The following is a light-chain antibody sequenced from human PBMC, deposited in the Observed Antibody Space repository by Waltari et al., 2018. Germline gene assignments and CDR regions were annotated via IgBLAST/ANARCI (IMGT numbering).Light chain of an antibody. CDR2: DVS. CDR3: CSYAGSFTYV. CDR1: SSDVCGYNY. Sequence: QSDLTQPRSVSGSPGQSITISCTGTSSDVCGYNYVSWYQQHPGKAPKVMIYDVSQRPSGVPDRFSGSKSGNTASLTISGLQAEDEADYYCCSYAGSFTYVVGTGTKVTVL. V-gene: IGLV2-11*01. J-gene: IGLJ1*01.